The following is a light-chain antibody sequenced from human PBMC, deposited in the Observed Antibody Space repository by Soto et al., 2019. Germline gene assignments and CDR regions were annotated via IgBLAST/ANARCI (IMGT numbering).Light chain of an antibody. J-gene: IGKJ1*01. CDR1: QSISSH. CDR2: TAS. V-gene: IGKV1-39*01. Sequence: IQMTQSPLSLSASVGDKVTLTCRTSQSISSHLNWYQQKPGKAPNLLMYTASNLQSGVPSRFSGSGSGTDFTLTISSLQPEDFATYYCQQYNSYSWTFGQGTKVDIK. CDR3: QQYNSYSWT.